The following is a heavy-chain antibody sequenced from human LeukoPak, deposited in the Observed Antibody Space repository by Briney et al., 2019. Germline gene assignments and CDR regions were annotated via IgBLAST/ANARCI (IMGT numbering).Heavy chain of an antibody. Sequence: SETLSLTCTVSGGSISSYYWSWIRQPPGKGLEWIGYIYYSGSTNYNPSLKSRVTISVDTSKNQFSLRLSSVTAADTAVYYCATDYSNYAYWYFDPWGRGTLVTVSS. J-gene: IGHJ2*01. CDR3: ATDYSNYAYWYFDP. CDR1: GGSISSYY. CDR2: IYYSGST. D-gene: IGHD4-11*01. V-gene: IGHV4-59*01.